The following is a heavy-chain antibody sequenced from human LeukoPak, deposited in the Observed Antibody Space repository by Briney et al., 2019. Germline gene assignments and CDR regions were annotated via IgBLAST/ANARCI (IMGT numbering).Heavy chain of an antibody. J-gene: IGHJ2*01. D-gene: IGHD4-17*01. Sequence: PSETLSLTCTVSGGSISSYYWSWIRQPPGKGPEWIGFVYHTGSTNYNPSLKSRVTISVDTSKNQFSLKMRSVTAADTAVYYCAAKVTTRWYFDLWGRGTLVTVSS. V-gene: IGHV4-59*12. CDR2: VYHTGST. CDR3: AAKVTTRWYFDL. CDR1: GGSISSYY.